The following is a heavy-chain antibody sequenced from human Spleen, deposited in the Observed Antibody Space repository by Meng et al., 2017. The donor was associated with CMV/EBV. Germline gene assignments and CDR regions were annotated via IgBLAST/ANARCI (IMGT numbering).Heavy chain of an antibody. D-gene: IGHD2-2*02. J-gene: IGHJ4*02. Sequence: GESLKISCAASGFTFSSYGMHWVRQAPGKGLEYVSTISSNGGSTYYAESVKGRFTISRDNSKNSLYLEMNSLRVEDSALYYCAKDTFQIPGGDIDSWGQGTLVTVSS. CDR3: AKDTFQIPGGDIDS. CDR2: ISSNGGST. CDR1: GFTFSSYG. V-gene: IGHV3-64*02.